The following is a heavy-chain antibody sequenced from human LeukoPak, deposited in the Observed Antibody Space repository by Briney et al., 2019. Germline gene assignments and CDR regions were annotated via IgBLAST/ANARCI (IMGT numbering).Heavy chain of an antibody. CDR3: AKVPGGVGAPDY. D-gene: IGHD1-26*01. V-gene: IGHV3-23*01. J-gene: IGHJ4*02. Sequence: PGGSLRLSCAASGFTFSSYAMNWVRQAPGKGLEWVSAISGSGGSTYYADSVKGRFTISRDNSKNTLYLQMNSLRAEDTAVYYCAKVPGGVGAPDYWGQGTLVTVSS. CDR1: GFTFSSYA. CDR2: ISGSGGST.